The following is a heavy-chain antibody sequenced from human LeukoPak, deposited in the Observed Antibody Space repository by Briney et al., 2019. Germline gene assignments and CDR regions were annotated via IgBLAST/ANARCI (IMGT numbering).Heavy chain of an antibody. D-gene: IGHD3-10*01. J-gene: IGHJ5*02. Sequence: SETLSLTCAVYGGSFSGYYWSWIRQPPGKGLEWIGEINHSGSTNYNPSLKSRVTISVDTSKNQFSLKLRSVTAADTAVYYCARSRITMVRGLNWFDPWGQGTLVTVSS. CDR1: GGSFSGYY. V-gene: IGHV4-34*01. CDR2: INHSGST. CDR3: ARSRITMVRGLNWFDP.